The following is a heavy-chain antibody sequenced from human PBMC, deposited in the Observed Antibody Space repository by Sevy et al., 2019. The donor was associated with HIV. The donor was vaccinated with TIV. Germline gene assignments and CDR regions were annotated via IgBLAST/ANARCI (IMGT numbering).Heavy chain of an antibody. D-gene: IGHD3-22*01. Sequence: GGSLRLSCVASGFTFNTHVMNWVRQAPGKGLEWVSSISGFGNTYYVDSVRGRLTISRDNAKKTLYLQMNSLRADDTAVYYCAKVLNPALESMMEVTVRSLKGFDVWGQGTMVTV. CDR2: ISGFGNT. V-gene: IGHV3-23*01. CDR1: GFTFNTHV. J-gene: IGHJ3*01. CDR3: AKVLNPALESMMEVTVRSLKGFDV.